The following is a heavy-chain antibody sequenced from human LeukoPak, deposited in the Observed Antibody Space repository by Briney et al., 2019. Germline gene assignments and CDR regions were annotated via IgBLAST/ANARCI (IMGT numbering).Heavy chain of an antibody. V-gene: IGHV3-23*01. CDR2: ISGSGGST. J-gene: IGHJ4*02. CDR1: GFMFSNYA. CDR3: AKYLFGSY. Sequence: PGGPLRLSCVASGFMFSNYAMHWVHQAPGKGLEWVSAISGSGGSTYYADSVKGRFTISRDNSKNTLYLQMNSLRAEDTAVYYCAKYLFGSYWGQGTLVTVSS. D-gene: IGHD3-10*02.